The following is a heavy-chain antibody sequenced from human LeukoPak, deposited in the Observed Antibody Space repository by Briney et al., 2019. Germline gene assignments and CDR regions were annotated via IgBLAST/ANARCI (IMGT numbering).Heavy chain of an antibody. D-gene: IGHD6-25*01. Sequence: SDTLSLTCTVSGGSIRRSDYYWGWIRQPPGRGLEWTGTIYYSGNTSYNPSLKSRLTISVDTSKNQFSLKLSSVTPADTAVYYCARHHRSGYYEVDYWGQGTLVTVSS. CDR1: GGSIRRSDYY. V-gene: IGHV4-39*01. CDR3: ARHHRSGYYEVDY. CDR2: IYYSGNT. J-gene: IGHJ4*02.